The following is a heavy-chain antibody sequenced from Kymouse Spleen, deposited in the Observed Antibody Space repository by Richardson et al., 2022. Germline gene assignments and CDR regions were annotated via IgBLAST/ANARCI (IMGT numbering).Heavy chain of an antibody. CDR1: GFTFSSYG. Sequence: QVQLVESGGGVVQPGRSLRLSCAASGFTFSSYGMHWVRQAPGKGLEWVAVIWYDGSNKYYADSVKGRFTISRDNSKNTLYLQMNSLRAEDTAVYYCARDPHIVVVPAARLLYYYYGMDVWGQGTTVTVSS. V-gene: IGHV3-33*01. CDR3: ARDPHIVVVPAARLLYYYYGMDV. CDR2: IWYDGSNK. D-gene: IGHD2-2*02. J-gene: IGHJ6*02.